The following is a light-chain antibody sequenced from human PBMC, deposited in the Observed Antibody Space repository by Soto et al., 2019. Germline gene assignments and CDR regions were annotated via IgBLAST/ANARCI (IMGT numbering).Light chain of an antibody. J-gene: IGKJ1*01. CDR1: QSVSSN. CDR3: QQYGSSPRT. V-gene: IGKV3-20*01. CDR2: GAS. Sequence: VITQSASTLSVSPGERATLSCRASQSVSSNLAWYQQKPGQAPRLLIYGASSRATGIPDRFSGSGSGTDFTLTISRLEPEDFAVYYCQQYGSSPRTFGQGTKVDIK.